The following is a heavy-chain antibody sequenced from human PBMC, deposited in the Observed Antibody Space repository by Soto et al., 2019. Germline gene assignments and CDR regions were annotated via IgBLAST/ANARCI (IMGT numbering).Heavy chain of an antibody. CDR2: IDASSTHI. D-gene: IGHD3-16*01. CDR1: GFSFSTYN. V-gene: IGHV3-21*01. CDR3: VRQQYDFLVDP. Sequence: EVQLVESGGGLVKPGGSLRLSCAASGFSFSTYNMNWVRQAPGKGLEWVSSIDASSTHIYYADSVKGRFTISRDNGKSSLYLQMDSLRAEDTALYYCVRQQYDFLVDPWGQGTLGTVSS. J-gene: IGHJ5*02.